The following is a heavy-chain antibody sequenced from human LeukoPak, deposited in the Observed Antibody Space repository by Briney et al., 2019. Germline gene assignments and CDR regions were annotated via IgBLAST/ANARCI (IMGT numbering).Heavy chain of an antibody. CDR3: ARVWNYDILTGRFTFDY. CDR2: INSDGSST. CDR1: GFTFSSYW. Sequence: PGGSLRLSCAASGFTFSSYWMHWVRQAPGKGLVWVSRINSDGSSTSYADSVKGRFTISRDNAKNTLYLQMNSLRAEDTAVYYCARVWNYDILTGRFTFDYWGQGTLVTVSS. J-gene: IGHJ4*02. D-gene: IGHD3-9*01. V-gene: IGHV3-74*01.